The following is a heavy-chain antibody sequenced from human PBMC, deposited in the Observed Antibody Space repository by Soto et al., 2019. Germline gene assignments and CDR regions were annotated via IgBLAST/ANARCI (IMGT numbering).Heavy chain of an antibody. CDR1: GGTFSSLA. V-gene: IGHV1-69*06. D-gene: IGHD2-21*01. CDR3: ARIPGVFDY. CDR2: LVPVFGTA. Sequence: QVQLVQSGAEVKKPGSSVKVSCNASGGTFSSLAISWVRQAPGQGLEWMGGLVPVFGTANYSQKFQDRVTITADKYTSTSYMELSSLRSEDTAVYYCARIPGVFDYWGQGTLVTVSS. J-gene: IGHJ4*02.